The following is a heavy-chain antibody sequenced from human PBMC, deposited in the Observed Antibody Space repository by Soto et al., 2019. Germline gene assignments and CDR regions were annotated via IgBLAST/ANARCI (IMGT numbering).Heavy chain of an antibody. CDR2: ISAYNGNT. Sequence: XSVKVRCQASAYSLTSYGIIWVRRAPGHGLEWMGWISAYNGNTNYAQKLQGRVTMTTDTSTSAAYMELRSLRSDDTAVYYCARDGYYYDSSGYYPKTENNYYYYYGMDVWGQGTTVTVSS. D-gene: IGHD3-22*01. V-gene: IGHV1-18*04. CDR1: AYSLTSYG. CDR3: ARDGYYYDSSGYYPKTENNYYYYYGMDV. J-gene: IGHJ6*02.